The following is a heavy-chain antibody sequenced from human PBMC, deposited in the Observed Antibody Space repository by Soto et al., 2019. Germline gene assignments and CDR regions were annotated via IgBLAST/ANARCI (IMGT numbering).Heavy chain of an antibody. V-gene: IGHV4-30-4*01. Sequence: PWEPLYLACSVSGDYIHVGGYYWTWIRQRPGKGLEWMGYIYYTGKTYYNPSLESRLTMSVDRSKNQFSLRLTSVTAADTAVYFCGRDLTSNANCIDPWGQGTLVTVSS. CDR3: GRDLTSNANCIDP. CDR1: GDYIHVGGYY. CDR2: IYYTGKT. D-gene: IGHD2-2*01. J-gene: IGHJ5*02.